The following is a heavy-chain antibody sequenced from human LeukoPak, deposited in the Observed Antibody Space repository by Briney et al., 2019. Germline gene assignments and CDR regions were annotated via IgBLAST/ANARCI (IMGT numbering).Heavy chain of an antibody. V-gene: IGHV4-61*08. D-gene: IGHD6-19*01. J-gene: IGHJ4*02. CDR2: IYYSGST. Sequence: SETLSLTCTVSGDSISSGDYYWSWIRQPPGKGLEWLGYIYYSGSTIYNPSLTSRVAISVDSSNNQFSLKLSSVTAADTAVYYCARGGGWSPYYFDSWGQGTPVIVSS. CDR1: GDSISSGDYY. CDR3: ARGGGWSPYYFDS.